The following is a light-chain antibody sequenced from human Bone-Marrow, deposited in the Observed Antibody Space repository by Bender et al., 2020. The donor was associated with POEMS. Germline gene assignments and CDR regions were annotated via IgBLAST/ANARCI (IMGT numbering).Light chain of an antibody. Sequence: QSVVTQPPSASGTPGQRVTISCTGSSSNTGSGYDINWYQHLPGTAPKLLIYGYNNRPSGVPDRFSGFKSGNTASLTISGLQAEDEADYYCSSYTSSSSWVFGGGTKLTVL. V-gene: IGLV1-40*01. J-gene: IGLJ3*02. CDR2: GYN. CDR3: SSYTSSSSWV. CDR1: SSNTGSGYD.